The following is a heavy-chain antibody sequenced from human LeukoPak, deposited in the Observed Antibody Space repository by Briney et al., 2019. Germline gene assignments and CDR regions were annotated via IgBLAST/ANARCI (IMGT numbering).Heavy chain of an antibody. V-gene: IGHV3-30*03. CDR3: ASRAAAGHAFDI. D-gene: IGHD6-13*01. Sequence: PGRSLRLSCAASGFSFRRHGMHWVRQAPGKGLEWVAVISYDGNHNYYADSVKGRFTISRDNSKNTLYLQMNSLRAEDTAVYYCASRAAAGHAFDIWGQGTMVTVSS. CDR2: ISYDGNHN. J-gene: IGHJ3*02. CDR1: GFSFRRHG.